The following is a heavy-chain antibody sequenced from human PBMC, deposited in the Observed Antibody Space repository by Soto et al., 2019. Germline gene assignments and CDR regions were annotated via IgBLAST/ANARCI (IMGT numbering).Heavy chain of an antibody. CDR1: GFSVGDNY. V-gene: IGHV3-66*01. CDR2: IYSGGST. J-gene: IGHJ3*01. CDR3: ARDRGYR. Sequence: EVQLVESGGGLVQPGGSLRLSCAASGFSVGDNYMKWVRQAPGKGLEWVSLIYSGGSTLYADSVKGRFTISRDNSKNTLFLQMNTLRVEDTAVDYCARDRGYRWGQGTMVTVSA. D-gene: IGHD5-12*01.